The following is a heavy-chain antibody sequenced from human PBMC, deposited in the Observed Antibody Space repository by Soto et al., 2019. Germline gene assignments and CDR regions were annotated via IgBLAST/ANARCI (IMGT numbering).Heavy chain of an antibody. CDR1: GFTFSSYS. D-gene: IGHD2-15*01. CDR2: ISSSSSTI. CDR3: ARDEGDSGGSCYPCYYYYYMDV. Sequence: GGSLRLSCAASGFTFSSYSMNWVRQAPGKGLEWVSYISSSSSTIYYADSVKGRFTISRDNAKNSLYLQMNSLRAEDTAVYYCARDEGDSGGSCYPCYYYYYMDVWGKGTTVTVSS. J-gene: IGHJ6*03. V-gene: IGHV3-48*01.